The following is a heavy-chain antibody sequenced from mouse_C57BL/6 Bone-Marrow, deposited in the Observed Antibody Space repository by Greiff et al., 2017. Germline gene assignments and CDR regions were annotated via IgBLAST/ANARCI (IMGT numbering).Heavy chain of an antibody. Sequence: LLPPGAPVTLSCKASGYTFTDYEMHWVKQTPVHGLEWIGAIDPETGGTAYNQKFKGKAILTADKSSITAYMELRSLTTEDSAVYYCSRAMDYWGQGTSGTVSS. J-gene: IGHJ4*01. CDR1: GYTFTDYE. V-gene: IGHV1-15*01. CDR3: SRAMDY. CDR2: IDPETGGT.